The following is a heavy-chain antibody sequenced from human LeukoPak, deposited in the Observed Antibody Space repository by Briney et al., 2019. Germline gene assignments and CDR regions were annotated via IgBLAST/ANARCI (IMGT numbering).Heavy chain of an antibody. Sequence: SETLSLTCTVSGGSVSSGSYYWSWIRQPPGKGLEWIGYIYYSGSTNYNPSLKSRVTISVDTSKNQFSLKLSSVTAADTAVYYCARARYLDWLLPQYFDYWGQGTLVTVSS. CDR2: IYYSGST. V-gene: IGHV4-61*01. J-gene: IGHJ4*02. D-gene: IGHD3-9*01. CDR1: GGSVSSGSYY. CDR3: ARARYLDWLLPQYFDY.